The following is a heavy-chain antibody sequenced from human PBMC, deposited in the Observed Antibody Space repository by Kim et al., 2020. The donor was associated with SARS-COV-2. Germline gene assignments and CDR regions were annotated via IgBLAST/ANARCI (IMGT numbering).Heavy chain of an antibody. CDR3: ARDRREQQLYDWFDP. V-gene: IGHV3-30*07. J-gene: IGHJ5*02. D-gene: IGHD6-13*01. Sequence: DAVKGRFTISRDNSKNTLYLQMNSLRAEDTAVYYCARDRREQQLYDWFDPWGQGTLVTVSS.